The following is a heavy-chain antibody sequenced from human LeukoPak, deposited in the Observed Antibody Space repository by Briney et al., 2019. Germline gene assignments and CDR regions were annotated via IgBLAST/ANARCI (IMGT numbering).Heavy chain of an antibody. CDR1: GFTSSSYA. D-gene: IGHD4-17*01. J-gene: IGHJ5*02. Sequence: PGGSLRLSCAASGFTSSSYAMHWVRQAPGKGLEWVAVISYDGSNKYYADSVKGRFTISRDNSKNTLYLQMNSLRAEDTAVYYCARDIRDYGDYNWFDPWGQGTLVTVSS. V-gene: IGHV3-30*04. CDR2: ISYDGSNK. CDR3: ARDIRDYGDYNWFDP.